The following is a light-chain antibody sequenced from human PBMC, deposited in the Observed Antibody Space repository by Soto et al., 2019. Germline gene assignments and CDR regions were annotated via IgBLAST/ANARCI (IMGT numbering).Light chain of an antibody. CDR3: SSYTSSSPYV. CDR1: SSDVGGYSY. Sequence: QSVLTQPASVSGSPGQSITISCTGTSSDVGGYSYVSWYQQHPGKAPKLMIHEVSNRPSGVSNRFSGSKSGNTASLTISGLQAEDEADYYCSSYTSSSPYVFGTGTKVTVL. CDR2: EVS. J-gene: IGLJ1*01. V-gene: IGLV2-14*01.